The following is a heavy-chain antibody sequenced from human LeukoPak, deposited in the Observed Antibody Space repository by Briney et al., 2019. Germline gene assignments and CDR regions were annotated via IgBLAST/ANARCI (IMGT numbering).Heavy chain of an antibody. CDR3: VRDRIMGASDAFDI. Sequence: GGSLRLSCVASGFTFSSYWMHWVRQDPRKGLVWVSRINGDGRNINYADSVRGRFTISRDNAKNSLYLQMNSLRAEDTAVYYCVRDRIMGASDAFDIWGQGTMVTVSS. V-gene: IGHV3-74*01. D-gene: IGHD1-26*01. CDR2: INGDGRNI. J-gene: IGHJ3*02. CDR1: GFTFSSYW.